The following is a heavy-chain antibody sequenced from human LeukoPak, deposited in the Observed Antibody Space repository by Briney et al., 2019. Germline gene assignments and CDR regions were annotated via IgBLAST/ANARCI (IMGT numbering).Heavy chain of an antibody. CDR2: IDWDDDK. CDR1: GFSLSTSGMC. J-gene: IGHJ4*02. Sequence: SGPALVKPTQTLTLTCAFSGFSLSTSGMCVSWIRQPPGKALEWLARIDWDDDKYYSTSLKTRLTISKDTSKNQVVLTMTNMDPVDTATYYCARSSPGRREFDYWGQGTLVTVSS. V-gene: IGHV2-70*11. CDR3: ARSSPGRREFDY.